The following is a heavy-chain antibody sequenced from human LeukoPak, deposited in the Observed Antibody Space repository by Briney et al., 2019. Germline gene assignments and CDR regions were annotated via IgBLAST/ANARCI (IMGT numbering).Heavy chain of an antibody. D-gene: IGHD3-10*01. CDR2: ISGSGGST. CDR1: GFTFSSYA. V-gene: IGHV3-23*01. Sequence: GGSLRLSCAASGFTFSSYAMSWVRQAPGKGLEWVSAISGSGGSTYYADSVKGRFTISRDNSKNTLYLQMNSLRAEDTAVYYCARTPTNYYGSGSYLYYYYYGMDVWGQGTTVTVSS. J-gene: IGHJ6*02. CDR3: ARTPTNYYGSGSYLYYYYYGMDV.